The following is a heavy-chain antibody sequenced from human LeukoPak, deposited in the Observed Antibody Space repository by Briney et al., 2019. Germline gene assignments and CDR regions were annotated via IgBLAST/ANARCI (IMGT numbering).Heavy chain of an antibody. Sequence: GGSLRLSCAASGFTFDDCAMHWVRQAPGKGLEWVSGISWNSGSIGYADSVKGRFTISRDNAKNSLYLQMNSLRAEDTAVYYCARDFEFGSAAGTPNWGQGTLVTVSS. CDR1: GFTFDDCA. CDR3: ARDFEFGSAAGTPN. D-gene: IGHD6-13*01. CDR2: ISWNSGSI. J-gene: IGHJ4*02. V-gene: IGHV3-9*01.